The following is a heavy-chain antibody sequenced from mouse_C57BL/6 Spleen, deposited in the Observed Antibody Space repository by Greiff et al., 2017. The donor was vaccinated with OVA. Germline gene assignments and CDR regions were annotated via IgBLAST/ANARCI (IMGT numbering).Heavy chain of an antibody. J-gene: IGHJ1*03. V-gene: IGHV1-80*01. CDR2: IYPGDGDT. D-gene: IGHD2-12*01. CDR3: SRGLYSDGVYWYFDV. CDR1: GYAFSSYW. Sequence: QVHLKQSGAELVKPGASVKISCKASGYAFSSYWMNWVKQRPGQGLEWIGQIYPGDGDTNYNGKFKGKATLTADKSSSTAYMQLSSLTSEDTAVYFCSRGLYSDGVYWYFDVWGTGTTVSVAS.